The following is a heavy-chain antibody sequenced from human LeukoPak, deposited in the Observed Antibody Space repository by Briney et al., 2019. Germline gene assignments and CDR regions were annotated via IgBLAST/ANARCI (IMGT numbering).Heavy chain of an antibody. CDR1: GFVFGDYG. V-gene: IGHV3-30*02. J-gene: IGHJ4*02. CDR3: AKHYYGSGSQKYYFDY. D-gene: IGHD3-10*01. CDR2: VRNDGSDK. Sequence: GGSLRLSCAASGFVFGDYGMHLVRQAPGKGLEWVTMVRNDGSDKYYADSVKGRFTISRDNSKNTLYLQMNSLRPEDTAVYYCAKHYYGSGSQKYYFDYWGQGTLVTVSS.